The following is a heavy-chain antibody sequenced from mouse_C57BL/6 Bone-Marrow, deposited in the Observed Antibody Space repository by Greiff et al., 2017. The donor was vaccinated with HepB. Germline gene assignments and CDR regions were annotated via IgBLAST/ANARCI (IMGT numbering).Heavy chain of an antibody. CDR2: INYDGSST. CDR3: AREELPYWYFDV. Sequence: EVQLVESEGGLVQPGSSMKLSCTASGFTFSDYYMAWVRQVPEKGLEWVANINYDGSSTYYLDSLKSRFIISRDNAKNILYLQMSSLKSEDTATYYCAREELPYWYFDVWGTGTTVTVSS. J-gene: IGHJ1*03. D-gene: IGHD5-5*01. CDR1: GFTFSDYY. V-gene: IGHV5-16*01.